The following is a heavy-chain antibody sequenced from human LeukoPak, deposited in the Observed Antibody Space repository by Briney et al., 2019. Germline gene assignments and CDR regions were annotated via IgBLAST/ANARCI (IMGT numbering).Heavy chain of an antibody. V-gene: IGHV4-34*01. CDR1: GGSFSGYY. J-gene: IGHJ1*01. CDR2: INHSGST. D-gene: IGHD5-24*01. CDR3: ARRPGERRDGPNFQH. Sequence: SETLSLTCAVYGGSFSGYYWSWIRQPPGEGLEWIGEINHSGSTNYNPSLKSRVTISVDTSKNQFSLKLSSVTAADTAVYYCARRPGERRDGPNFQHWGQGTLVTVSS.